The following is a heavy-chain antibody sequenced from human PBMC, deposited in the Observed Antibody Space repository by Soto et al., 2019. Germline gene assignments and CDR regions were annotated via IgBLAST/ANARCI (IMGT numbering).Heavy chain of an antibody. CDR1: GDSVSNGDYS. J-gene: IGHJ6*02. CDR2: IYYIGGP. CDR3: ARAPYQDYGDSYYYYALDA. D-gene: IGHD4-17*01. Sequence: TLSLTCSVSGDSVSNGDYSWSWIRQPPGKGLEWIGYIYYIGGPYYNPSLQSRVTISMDTSKNQVSLNLTSVTAADTAVYFCARAPYQDYGDSYYYYALDAWGPGLTVTVSS. V-gene: IGHV4-30-4*01.